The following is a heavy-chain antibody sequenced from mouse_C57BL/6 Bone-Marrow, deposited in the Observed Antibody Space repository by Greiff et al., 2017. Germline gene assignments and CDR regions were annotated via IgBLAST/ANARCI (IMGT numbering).Heavy chain of an antibody. CDR2: INPNYGTT. CDR3: ARGYDYDDAMDY. D-gene: IGHD2-4*01. Sequence: VQLKESGPELVKPGASVKISCKASGYSFTDYNMNWVKQSNGKSLEWIGVINPNYGTTSYNQKFKGKATLTVDRSSSTAYMQLNSLTSEDSAVYYCARGYDYDDAMDYWGQGTSVTVSS. V-gene: IGHV1-39*01. CDR1: GYSFTDYN. J-gene: IGHJ4*01.